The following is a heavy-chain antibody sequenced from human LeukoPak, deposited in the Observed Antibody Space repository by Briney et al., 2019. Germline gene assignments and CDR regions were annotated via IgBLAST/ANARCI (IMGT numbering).Heavy chain of an antibody. J-gene: IGHJ2*01. D-gene: IGHD7-27*01. CDR1: GGSICSGGYY. CDR3: ARDLPRWGSGYFDL. Sequence: SETLSLTCTVSGGSICSGGYYWSWIRQHPGKGLEWIGYIYYSGSTYYNPSLKSRVTISVDTSKNQFSLKLSSVTAADTAVYYCARDLPRWGSGYFDLWGRGTLVTVSS. V-gene: IGHV4-31*03. CDR2: IYYSGST.